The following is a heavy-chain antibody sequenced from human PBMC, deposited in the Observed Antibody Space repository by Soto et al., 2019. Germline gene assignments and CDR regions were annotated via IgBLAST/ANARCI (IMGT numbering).Heavy chain of an antibody. CDR1: GGSISSYY. J-gene: IGHJ4*02. V-gene: IGHV4-59*01. CDR2: IYNSGRT. CDR3: GREKAIEVAGTPFDY. Sequence: QVQLQESGPGLVKPSETLSLTCTVSGGSISSYYWSWIRQPPGQGLEWIGYIYNSGRTIYNPSLKGRVTILVDTSKNQSSLGLSSGTAAAPAVYYCGREKAIEVAGTPFDYWGQGTLVTASS. D-gene: IGHD6-19*01.